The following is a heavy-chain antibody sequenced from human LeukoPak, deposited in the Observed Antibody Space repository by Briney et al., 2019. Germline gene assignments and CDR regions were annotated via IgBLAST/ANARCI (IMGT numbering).Heavy chain of an antibody. CDR3: ARANSGYDSFDY. Sequence: GGSLRLSCAASGFTVSTNYMSWARQAPGKGLEWVSIMYSSGNTYHADSVKGRFTISRDNSKNTLYLQMNSLRAEDTAVYYCARANSGYDSFDYWGQGTLVTVSS. D-gene: IGHD5-12*01. CDR2: MYSSGNT. V-gene: IGHV3-53*01. CDR1: GFTVSTNY. J-gene: IGHJ4*02.